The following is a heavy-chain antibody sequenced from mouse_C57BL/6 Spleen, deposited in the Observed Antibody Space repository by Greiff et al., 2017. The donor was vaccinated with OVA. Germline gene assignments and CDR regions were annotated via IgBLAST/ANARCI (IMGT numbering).Heavy chain of an antibody. CDR3: ARSMLTGTAYWYFEV. J-gene: IGHJ1*03. Sequence: VQLQQSGPELVKPGASVKISCKASGYSFTGYYMNWVKQSPEKSLEWIGEINPSTGGTTYNQKFKAKATLTVDKSSSTAYMQLQSLTAEDSAVYYCARSMLTGTAYWYFEVWGTGTTVTVSS. CDR1: GYSFTGYY. CDR2: INPSTGGT. D-gene: IGHD4-1*01. V-gene: IGHV1-42*01.